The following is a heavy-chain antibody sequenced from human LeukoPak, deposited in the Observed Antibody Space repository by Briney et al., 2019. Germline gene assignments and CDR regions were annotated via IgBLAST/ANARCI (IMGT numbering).Heavy chain of an antibody. CDR3: TRLRWELLGGHDY. D-gene: IGHD1-26*01. Sequence: PGGSLRLSCAASGFTFSGSAMHWVRQASGKGLEGVGRIRSKANSYATAYAASVKGRFTISRDDSKTPAYLQMNSLNTEDTAVYYCTRLRWELLGGHDYWGQGTLVTVSS. J-gene: IGHJ4*02. CDR1: GFTFSGSA. CDR2: IRSKANSYAT. V-gene: IGHV3-73*01.